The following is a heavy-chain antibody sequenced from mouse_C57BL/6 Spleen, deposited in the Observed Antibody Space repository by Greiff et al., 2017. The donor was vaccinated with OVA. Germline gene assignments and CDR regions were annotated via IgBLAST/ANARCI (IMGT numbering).Heavy chain of an antibody. D-gene: IGHD1-1*01. CDR1: GYTFTDYE. V-gene: IGHV1-15*01. Sequence: VQLQESGAELVRPGASVTLSCKASGYTFTDYEMHWVKQTPVHGLEWIGAIDPETGGTAYNQKFKGKAILTADKSSSTAYMELRSLTSEDSAVYYCLRYAMDYWGQGTSVTVSS. CDR2: IDPETGGT. J-gene: IGHJ4*01. CDR3: LRYAMDY.